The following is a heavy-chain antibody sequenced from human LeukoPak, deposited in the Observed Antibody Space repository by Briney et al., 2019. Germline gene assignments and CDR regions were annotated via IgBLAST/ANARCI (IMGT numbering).Heavy chain of an antibody. CDR2: IRQDGSEK. CDR3: ARDLLLAAAGTPFDY. Sequence: PGGSLRLSCAASGYTFSSYWRSWVRQAPGKGLEWVANIRQDGSEKYYVDCVKGRFTIPRDNAKNSLYLQMNSLRAEDTAVYYCARDLLLAAAGTPFDYWGQGTLVTVSS. J-gene: IGHJ4*02. D-gene: IGHD6-13*01. CDR1: GYTFSSYW. V-gene: IGHV3-7*01.